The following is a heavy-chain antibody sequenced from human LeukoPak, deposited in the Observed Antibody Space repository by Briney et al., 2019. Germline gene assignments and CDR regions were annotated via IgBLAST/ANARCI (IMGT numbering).Heavy chain of an antibody. D-gene: IGHD3-22*01. J-gene: IGHJ4*02. Sequence: GGSLRLSCAASGFTFSSYWMSWVRQAPGKGLEWVANIKQDGSEKYYVDSVKGRFTISRDNAKNSLYLQMNSLRAEDTAVYYCARRARYYDSSGYTPWGRGTLVTVSS. V-gene: IGHV3-7*01. CDR1: GFTFSSYW. CDR2: IKQDGSEK. CDR3: ARRARYYDSSGYTP.